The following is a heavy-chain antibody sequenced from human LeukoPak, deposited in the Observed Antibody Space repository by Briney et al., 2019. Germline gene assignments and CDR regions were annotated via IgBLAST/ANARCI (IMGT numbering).Heavy chain of an antibody. J-gene: IGHJ3*02. V-gene: IGHV1-18*01. CDR3: ARDSARGYSYGYNAFDI. D-gene: IGHD5-18*01. CDR1: GYNFSNYG. Sequence: EASVTVSCKASGYNFSNYGIGWVRQAPRQGLAWMGWITAGNGNTNYAQKVQGRVTMTTDTSTSTAYMELRSLRSDDTAVYFCARDSARGYSYGYNAFDIWGQGTMVTVSS. CDR2: ITAGNGNT.